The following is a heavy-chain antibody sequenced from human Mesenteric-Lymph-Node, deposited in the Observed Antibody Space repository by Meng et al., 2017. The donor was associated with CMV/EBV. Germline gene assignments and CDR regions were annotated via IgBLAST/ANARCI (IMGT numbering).Heavy chain of an antibody. CDR1: GYTFTGYY. V-gene: IGHV1-2*02. CDR2: INPNSGGT. Sequence: ASVKVSCKASGYTFTGYYMHWVRQAPGQGLEWMGWINPNSGGTNYAQKFQGRVTMTRDTSISTAYMELSSLRSEDTAVYYCARYDFWSGYDMDVWGQGTTVTVSS. J-gene: IGHJ6*02. CDR3: ARYDFWSGYDMDV. D-gene: IGHD3-3*01.